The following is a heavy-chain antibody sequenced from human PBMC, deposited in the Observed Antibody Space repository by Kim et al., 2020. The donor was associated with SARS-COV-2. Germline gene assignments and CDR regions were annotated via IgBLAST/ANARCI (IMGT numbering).Heavy chain of an antibody. D-gene: IGHD3-16*02. V-gene: IGHV4-59*08. J-gene: IGHJ6*03. Sequence: PSLKSRVTISVATSKNQSSLKLSSVTAADTAVYYCARHAVTSYYYYYYMDVWGKGTTVTVSS. CDR3: ARHAVTSYYYYYYMDV.